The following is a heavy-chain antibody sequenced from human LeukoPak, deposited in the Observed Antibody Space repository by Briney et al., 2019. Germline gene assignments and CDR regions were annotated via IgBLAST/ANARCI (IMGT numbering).Heavy chain of an antibody. CDR2: ISGYNGNT. D-gene: IGHD5-12*01. CDR3: ARGLVDIVATPYDAFDI. Sequence: ASVKVSCTTSGYTFTRYGISWVRQAPGQGLEWMGWISGYNGNTNYAQKLQGSITMSTDTSTSTAYMELRSLRSDDTAVYYCARGLVDIVATPYDAFDIWGQGTLVTVSS. J-gene: IGHJ3*02. V-gene: IGHV1-18*01. CDR1: GYTFTRYG.